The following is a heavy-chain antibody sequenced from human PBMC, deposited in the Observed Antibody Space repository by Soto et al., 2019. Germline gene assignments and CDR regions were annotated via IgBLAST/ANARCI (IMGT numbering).Heavy chain of an antibody. Sequence: QVQLVQSGAEVKKPGASVKVSCKASGYTFTSYGISWVRQAPGQGLEWMGWISAYNGNTNYAQKLQGRVTMTTDTSTGTAYMEVRSLTSDDTAVYYCARASGSSSRFDPWAQGTLVTVSS. CDR3: ARASGSSSRFDP. V-gene: IGHV1-18*01. CDR1: GYTFTSYG. J-gene: IGHJ5*02. D-gene: IGHD1-26*01. CDR2: ISAYNGNT.